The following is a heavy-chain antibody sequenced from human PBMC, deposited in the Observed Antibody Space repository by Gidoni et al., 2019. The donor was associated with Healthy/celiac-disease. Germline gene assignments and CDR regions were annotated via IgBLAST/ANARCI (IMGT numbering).Heavy chain of an antibody. Sequence: GSTFSSYAISWVRQAPGQGLEWMGGIIPIFGTANYAQKFQGRVTITADESTSTAYMELSSLRSEDTAVYYCARDGTLYYYDSSGYPDAFDIWGQGTMVTVSS. CDR1: GSTFSSYA. V-gene: IGHV1-69*01. CDR2: IIPIFGTA. D-gene: IGHD3-22*01. CDR3: ARDGTLYYYDSSGYPDAFDI. J-gene: IGHJ3*02.